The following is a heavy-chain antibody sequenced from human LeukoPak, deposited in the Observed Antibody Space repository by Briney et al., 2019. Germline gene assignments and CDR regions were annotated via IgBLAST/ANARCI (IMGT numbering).Heavy chain of an antibody. Sequence: GGTLRLSCAASGFTFSSYGMSWVRQAPGKGLEWVSAISGSGGSTYYAASVKGRFTISRDNSKNTLYLQMNSLRAEDTAVYYCAKVSFDSGYWGQGTLVTVSS. D-gene: IGHD3-9*01. CDR2: ISGSGGST. CDR1: GFTFSSYG. V-gene: IGHV3-23*01. CDR3: AKVSFDSGY. J-gene: IGHJ4*02.